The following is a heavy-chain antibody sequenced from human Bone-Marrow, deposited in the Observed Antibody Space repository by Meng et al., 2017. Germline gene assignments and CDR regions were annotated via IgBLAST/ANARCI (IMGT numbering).Heavy chain of an antibody. CDR3: VRSRAWVRTGFDP. J-gene: IGHJ5*02. D-gene: IGHD1/OR15-1a*01. CDR1: GDSISSSDSY. CDR2: IGHSGFT. V-gene: IGHV4-39*01. Sequence: QPQLQESAPGLVKPSETLSLTCSVSGDSISSSDSYWGWIRQSPGKGLEWIGSIGHSGFTYYTPSLESRVTVSVDTSRSQFSLELTSVTAADTAVYYCVRSRAWVRTGFDPWGQGTLVTVSS.